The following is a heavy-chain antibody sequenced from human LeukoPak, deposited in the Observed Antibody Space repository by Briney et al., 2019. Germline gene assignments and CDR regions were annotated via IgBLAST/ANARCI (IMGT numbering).Heavy chain of an antibody. CDR2: MSYDGSNK. D-gene: IGHD4-4*01. CDR3: AKEGQFDY. Sequence: GGSLRLSCAASGFTFSSYGMHWVRQAPGKGLEWVAVMSYDGSNKYYADSVKGRFTISRDNSKDTLYLQMNSLRAEDTAVYYCAKEGQFDYWGQGTLVTVSS. CDR1: GFTFSSYG. V-gene: IGHV3-30*18. J-gene: IGHJ4*02.